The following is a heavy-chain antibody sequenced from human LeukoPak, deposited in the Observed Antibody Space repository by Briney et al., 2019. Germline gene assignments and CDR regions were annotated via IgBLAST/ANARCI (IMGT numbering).Heavy chain of an antibody. CDR3: AAEQWLAYDAFDI. CDR1: GFTFTSSA. J-gene: IGHJ3*02. Sequence: ASVKVSCKASGFTFTSSAVQWVRQARGQRLEWIGWIVVGSGNTNYAQKFQERVTITRDMSTSTAYMELSSLRSEDTAVYYCAAEQWLAYDAFDIWGQGQWSPSLQ. V-gene: IGHV1-58*01. CDR2: IVVGSGNT. D-gene: IGHD6-19*01.